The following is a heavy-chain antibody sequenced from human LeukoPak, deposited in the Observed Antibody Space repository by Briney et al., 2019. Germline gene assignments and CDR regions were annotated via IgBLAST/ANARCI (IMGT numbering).Heavy chain of an antibody. J-gene: IGHJ2*01. D-gene: IGHD2-2*01. CDR2: IYYSGTT. CDR3: ARAPSYFDL. Sequence: NPSETLSLTCTVSSDSISSYYWSWIRQPPGKGLEWIGYIYYSGTTKYNPSLKSRVTISIDTSKNQFSLKLSSVTAADTAVYYCARAPSYFDLWGRGTLVTVSS. CDR1: SDSISSYY. V-gene: IGHV4-59*01.